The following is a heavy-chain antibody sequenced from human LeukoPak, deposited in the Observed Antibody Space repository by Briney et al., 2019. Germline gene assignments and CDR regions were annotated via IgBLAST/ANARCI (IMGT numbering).Heavy chain of an antibody. V-gene: IGHV4-59*08. Sequence: SETLSLTCTVSGGSISSYYWSWIRQPPGKGLEWIGYIYYSGSTSYNPSLKSRVTISVDTSKNQFSLKLSSVTAADTAVYYCARAVDIVATPDYWGQGTLVTVSS. CDR3: ARAVDIVATPDY. CDR1: GGSISSYY. D-gene: IGHD5-12*01. J-gene: IGHJ4*02. CDR2: IYYSGST.